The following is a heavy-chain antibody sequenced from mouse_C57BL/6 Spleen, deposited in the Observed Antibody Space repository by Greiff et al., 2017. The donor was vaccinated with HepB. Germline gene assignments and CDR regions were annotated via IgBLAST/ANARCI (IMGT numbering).Heavy chain of an antibody. V-gene: IGHV2-5*01. CDR2: IGRGGST. CDR1: GFSLTSYG. CDR3: ANYGSSWYFAV. D-gene: IGHD1-1*01. Sequence: QVQLKQSGPGLVQPSQSLSITCTVSGFSLTSYGVHWVRQSPGKGLEWLGVIGRGGSTDYNAAFMSRLSITKDNSKGQVFFKMNSLQADATAIYYCANYGSSWYFAVWGTGTPVTVSS. J-gene: IGHJ1*03.